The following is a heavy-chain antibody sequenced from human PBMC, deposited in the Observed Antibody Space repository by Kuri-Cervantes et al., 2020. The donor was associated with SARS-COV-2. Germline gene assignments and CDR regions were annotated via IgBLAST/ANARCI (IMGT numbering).Heavy chain of an antibody. J-gene: IGHJ3*02. CDR1: GGSISSGDYY. D-gene: IGHD1-14*01. CDR2: IYYSGST. CDR3: ARISRTYAFDI. Sequence: SETLSLTCTVSGGSISSGDYYWSWIRQPPGKGLEWIGYIYYSGSTYYNPSLKSRVTISVDTSKNQFSLKLSSVTAADTAVYYCARISRTYAFDIWGQGTMVTVSS. V-gene: IGHV4-30-4*08.